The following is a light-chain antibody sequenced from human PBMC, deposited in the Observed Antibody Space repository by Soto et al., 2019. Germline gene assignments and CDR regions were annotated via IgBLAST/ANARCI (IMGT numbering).Light chain of an antibody. CDR1: SSNIGAGYH. CDR2: DNT. CDR3: QSYDSSLSGVL. V-gene: IGLV1-40*01. J-gene: IGLJ3*02. Sequence: QSVLTQPPSVSGAPGQRVTISCTGSSSNIGAGYHVHWYQQFPGTAPKLLIYDNTNRPSGLPDRFSGSKSGTSASLAITGLQAGDEADYYCQSYDSSLSGVLFGGGTKVTVL.